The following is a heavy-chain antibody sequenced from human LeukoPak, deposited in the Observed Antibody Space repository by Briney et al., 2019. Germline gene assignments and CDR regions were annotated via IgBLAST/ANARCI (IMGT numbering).Heavy chain of an antibody. CDR3: ATETSGSSSLWGEAYYFDY. Sequence: ASVKVSCKVSGYTLTELSMHWVRQAPGKGLEWMGGFDPEDGETIYAQKSQGRVTMTEDTSTDTAYMELSSLRSEDTAVYYCATETSGSSSLWGEAYYFDYWGQGTLVTVSS. J-gene: IGHJ4*02. CDR1: GYTLTELS. V-gene: IGHV1-24*01. D-gene: IGHD6-6*01. CDR2: FDPEDGET.